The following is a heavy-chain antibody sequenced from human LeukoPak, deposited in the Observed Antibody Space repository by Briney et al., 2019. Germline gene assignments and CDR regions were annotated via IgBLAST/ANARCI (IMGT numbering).Heavy chain of an antibody. D-gene: IGHD6-19*01. CDR2: IKQDGNQR. Sequence: PGGSLRLSCAASGFSFSTYWMSWVRQVPGKGLEWVANIKQDGNQRYYVDSVKGRFTISRDNAKNSLYLQMNSLRAEDTALYYCAKAQTGYSSGWYYFDYWGQGTLVTVSS. CDR3: AKAQTGYSSGWYYFDY. J-gene: IGHJ4*02. CDR1: GFSFSTYW. V-gene: IGHV3-7*03.